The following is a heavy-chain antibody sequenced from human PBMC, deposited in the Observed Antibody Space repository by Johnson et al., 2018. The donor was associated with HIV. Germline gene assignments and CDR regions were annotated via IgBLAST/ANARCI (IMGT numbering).Heavy chain of an antibody. CDR1: GFTFSSYA. Sequence: QVQLVESGGGVVRPGGSLRLSCAASGFTFSSYAMHWVRQAPGKGLEWVAVISYDGSNKYYADSVQGRFTISRDNSKNTLYLQMNSLRAKDTAVYYCAKDVRYSGSYLSFAFDIWGQGTMVTVSS. V-gene: IGHV3-30-3*01. J-gene: IGHJ3*02. D-gene: IGHD1-26*01. CDR3: AKDVRYSGSYLSFAFDI. CDR2: ISYDGSNK.